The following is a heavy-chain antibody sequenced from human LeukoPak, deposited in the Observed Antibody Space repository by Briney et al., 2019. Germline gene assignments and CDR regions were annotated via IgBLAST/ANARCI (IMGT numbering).Heavy chain of an antibody. V-gene: IGHV3-9*01. J-gene: IGHJ4*02. CDR1: GFTFDDYA. Sequence: GGSLRLSCAASGFTFDDYAMHWVRQGPGKGLEWVSGIRWNSGGIGYADSVKGRFTISRDNAKNSLYLQMNSLRAEDTALYYCAKGDSSSGFDYWGQGTLVTVSS. D-gene: IGHD6-6*01. CDR3: AKGDSSSGFDY. CDR2: IRWNSGGI.